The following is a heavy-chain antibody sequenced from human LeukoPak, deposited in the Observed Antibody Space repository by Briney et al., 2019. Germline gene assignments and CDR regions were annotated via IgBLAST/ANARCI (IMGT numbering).Heavy chain of an antibody. CDR1: GFTFSSYA. D-gene: IGHD6-19*01. Sequence: GGSLRLSCAASGFTFSSYAMHWVCQAPGKGLEWVAVISYDGSNKYYADSVKGRFTISRDNSKNTLYLQMNSLRAEDTAVYYCARDGPYSSGWYGAFDIWGQGTMVTVSS. J-gene: IGHJ3*02. CDR2: ISYDGSNK. CDR3: ARDGPYSSGWYGAFDI. V-gene: IGHV3-30*01.